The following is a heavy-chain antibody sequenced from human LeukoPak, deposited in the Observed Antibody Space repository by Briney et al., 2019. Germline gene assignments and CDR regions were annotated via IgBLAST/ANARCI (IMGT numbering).Heavy chain of an antibody. D-gene: IGHD3-22*01. V-gene: IGHV3-21*01. Sequence: GGSLRLSCAASGFTFSSYSMNWVRQAPGRGLEWVSSISSSSSYIYYADSVKGRFTISRDNAKNSLYLQMNSLRAEDTAVYYCARPLRSWSYYDSSGYLDYWGQGTLVTVSS. J-gene: IGHJ4*02. CDR3: ARPLRSWSYYDSSGYLDY. CDR2: ISSSSSYI. CDR1: GFTFSSYS.